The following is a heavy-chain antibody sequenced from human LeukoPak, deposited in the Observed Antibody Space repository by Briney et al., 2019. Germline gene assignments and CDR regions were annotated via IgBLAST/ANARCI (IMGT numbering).Heavy chain of an antibody. D-gene: IGHD3-9*01. CDR2: INHSGST. Sequence: PSETLSLTCAVYGGSFSGYYWSWIRQPPGKGLEWIGEINHSGSTNYNPSLKSRVTISVDTSKNQFSLKLSSVTAADTAVYYCARAGYDILTGYYHPLDYWGQGTLVTVSS. V-gene: IGHV4-34*01. J-gene: IGHJ4*02. CDR3: ARAGYDILTGYYHPLDY. CDR1: GGSFSGYY.